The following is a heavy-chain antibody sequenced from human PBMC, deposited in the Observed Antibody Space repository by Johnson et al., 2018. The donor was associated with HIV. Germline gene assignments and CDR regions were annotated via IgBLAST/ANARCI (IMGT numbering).Heavy chain of an antibody. CDR2: ISYDGSNK. V-gene: IGHV3-30*03. J-gene: IGHJ3*02. D-gene: IGHD5-24*01. Sequence: QVQLVESGGGSVQPGGSVILSCAASEFTLRSNYMQWVRQAPGKGLEWVAVISYDGSNKYYADSVKGRFTISRDNSRNALYLQMNSLRAEDTAVFYCARDQFGTITTGGDGAFDIWGRGTMVTVSS. CDR1: EFTLRSNY. CDR3: ARDQFGTITTGGDGAFDI.